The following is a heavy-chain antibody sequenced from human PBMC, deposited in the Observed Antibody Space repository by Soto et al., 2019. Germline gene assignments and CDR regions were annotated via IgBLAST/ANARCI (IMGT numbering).Heavy chain of an antibody. CDR3: VSQRTTVPTQAYFDY. D-gene: IGHD4-17*01. CDR1: GGSVTNSSYY. CDR2: VYYRGRS. Sequence: SETLSFTCTVSGGSVTNSSYYWGWIRQSPGKGLEWIGSVYYRGRSYSKSSVKSRVTISVDTSKNRFSLSLNSVTASDTAVYFCVSQRTTVPTQAYFDYWGPGALVTVSS. V-gene: IGHV4-39*01. J-gene: IGHJ4*02.